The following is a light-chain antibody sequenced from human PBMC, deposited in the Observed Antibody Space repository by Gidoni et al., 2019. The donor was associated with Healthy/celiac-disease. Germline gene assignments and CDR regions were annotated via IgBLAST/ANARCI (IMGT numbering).Light chain of an antibody. V-gene: IGKV3-15*01. Sequence: EIVMTQSPATLSVSPGERATLSCRASQSVSSNLAWYQQKPGQAPRLLIYGASTRATGIPARFSGSGSGTAFTLTLSSLQSEDFSVYYCQQYNNLPQTFGQGTKLEIK. CDR2: GAS. CDR1: QSVSSN. J-gene: IGKJ2*01. CDR3: QQYNNLPQT.